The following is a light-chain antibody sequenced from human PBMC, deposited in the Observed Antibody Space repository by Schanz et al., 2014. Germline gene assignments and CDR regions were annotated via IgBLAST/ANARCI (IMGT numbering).Light chain of an antibody. V-gene: IGLV2-11*01. CDR3: CSYAGSYTWV. Sequence: QSALTQPRSVSGSPGQSVTISCTGTSSDVGGYDYVSWYQQHPGKAPKFMIYDVSKRTSGVPDRFSGSKSGNTASLTISGLQAEDEADYYSCSYAGSYTWVFGGGTKLTVL. CDR1: SSDVGGYDY. J-gene: IGLJ3*02. CDR2: DVS.